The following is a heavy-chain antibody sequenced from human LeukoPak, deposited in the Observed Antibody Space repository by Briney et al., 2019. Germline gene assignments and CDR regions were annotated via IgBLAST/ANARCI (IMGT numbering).Heavy chain of an antibody. CDR1: GFTFSSYA. D-gene: IGHD3-3*01. CDR2: ISGSGGST. J-gene: IGHJ4*02. V-gene: IGHV3-23*01. CDR3: ARAPLRFLARSSMGASYFDF. Sequence: GGSLRLSCAASGFTFSSYAMSWVRQAPGKGLEWVSAISGSGGSTYYADSVKGRFTISRDNSKNTLYLQMNSLRAEDTAVYYCARAPLRFLARSSMGASYFDFWGRGTLVTVSS.